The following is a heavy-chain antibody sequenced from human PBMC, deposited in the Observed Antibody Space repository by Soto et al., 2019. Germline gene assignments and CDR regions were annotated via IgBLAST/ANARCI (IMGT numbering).Heavy chain of an antibody. D-gene: IGHD6-19*01. CDR3: ARGNTRAGRAYYYYYGMDV. Sequence: PSETLSLTCAVYGGSFSGYYWSWIRQPPGKGLEWIGEINHSGSTNYNPSLKSRVTISVDTSKNQFSLKLSSVTAADTAVYYCARGNTRAGRAYYYYYGMDVWGQGTTVTVSS. J-gene: IGHJ6*02. CDR1: GGSFSGYY. CDR2: INHSGST. V-gene: IGHV4-34*01.